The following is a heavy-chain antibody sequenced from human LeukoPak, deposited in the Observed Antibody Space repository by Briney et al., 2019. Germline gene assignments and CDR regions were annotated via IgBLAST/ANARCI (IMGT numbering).Heavy chain of an antibody. V-gene: IGHV4-59*01. J-gene: IGHJ3*02. CDR2: IYYSGST. Sequence: SETLSLTCAVYGGSFSGYYWSWIRQPPGKGLEWIGYIYYSGSTNYNPSLKSRVTISVGTSKNQFSLKLSSVTAADTAVYYCARVRIRGDAFDIWGQGTMVTVSS. CDR3: ARVRIRGDAFDI. CDR1: GGSFSGYY. D-gene: IGHD2/OR15-2a*01.